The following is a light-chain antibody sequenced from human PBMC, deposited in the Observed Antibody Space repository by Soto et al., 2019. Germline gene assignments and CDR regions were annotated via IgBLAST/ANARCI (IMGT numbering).Light chain of an antibody. CDR3: LQHDTYPLT. CDR1: QGIRNH. V-gene: IGKV1-17*01. CDR2: NAC. Sequence: DIQMTQSPSSLSASVGDRVTITCRASQGIRNHLLGWYQQKPGKAPKCLIYNACSFQSGVPSRFSGSGSGTEFTLTISSLQPEDFETYYCLQHDTYPLTFGQGTKVEIK. J-gene: IGKJ1*01.